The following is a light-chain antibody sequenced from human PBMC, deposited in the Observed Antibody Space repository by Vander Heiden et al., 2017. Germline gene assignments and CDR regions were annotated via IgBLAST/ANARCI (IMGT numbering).Light chain of an antibody. CDR3: QQYYSAPRA. CDR2: WAS. CDR1: QSLLYSSNNKNY. J-gene: IGKJ1*01. V-gene: IGKV4-1*01. Sequence: DIVMTQSPDSLAVSLGERAPINCKSSQSLLYSSNNKNYLAWYQQKPGQPPNLLIYWASTRESGVPDRFSGSGSGTDFTLTISSLQAEDVAVYYCQQYYSAPRAFGQGTKVEIK.